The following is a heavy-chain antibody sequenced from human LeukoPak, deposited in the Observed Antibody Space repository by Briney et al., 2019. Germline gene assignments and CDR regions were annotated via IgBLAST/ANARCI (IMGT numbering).Heavy chain of an antibody. CDR2: IYYSGST. D-gene: IGHD6-13*01. CDR3: ARTAAGYYYYMDV. J-gene: IGHJ6*03. CDR1: GDSISSSNYY. Sequence: SETLSLTCTVSGDSISSSNYYWGWIRQPPGKGLDWIGYIYYSGSTNYSPSLKSRVTISVDTSKNQFSLKLSSVTAADTAVYYCARTAAGYYYYMDVWGKGTTVTISS. V-gene: IGHV4-61*05.